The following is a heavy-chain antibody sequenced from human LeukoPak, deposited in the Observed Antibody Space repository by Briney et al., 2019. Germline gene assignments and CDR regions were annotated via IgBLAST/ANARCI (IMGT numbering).Heavy chain of an antibody. D-gene: IGHD3-22*01. CDR3: ARDYDSSGSLDY. CDR2: MNSNSGNT. J-gene: IGHJ4*02. Sequence: GASVTVSCKASGYTFTSYDINWVRQATGQGLEWMGWMNSNSGNTGYAQKFQGRVTMTRNTSISTAYMELSSLRSEDTAVYYCARDYDSSGSLDYWGQGTLVTVSS. CDR1: GYTFTSYD. V-gene: IGHV1-8*01.